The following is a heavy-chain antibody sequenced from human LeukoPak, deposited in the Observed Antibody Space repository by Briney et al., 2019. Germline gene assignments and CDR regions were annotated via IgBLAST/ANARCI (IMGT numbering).Heavy chain of an antibody. J-gene: IGHJ4*02. V-gene: IGHV3-23*01. CDR3: AKVKVSQWLVFFDY. CDR2: ISGSGGST. D-gene: IGHD6-19*01. Sequence: GGSLRLSCAASGFTFSSYAMSWVRQAPGKGLEWVSAISGSGGSTYYADSVKGRFTISRDNSKNTLYLQMNSLRAEDTAVYYFAKVKVSQWLVFFDYWGQGTLVTVSS. CDR1: GFTFSSYA.